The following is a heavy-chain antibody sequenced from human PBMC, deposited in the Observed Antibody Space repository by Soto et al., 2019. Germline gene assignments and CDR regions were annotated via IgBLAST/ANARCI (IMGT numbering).Heavy chain of an antibody. V-gene: IGHV1-69*12. CDR2: IIPIFGTA. Sequence: QVQLVQSGAEVKKPGSSVKVSCKASGGTFSSYAISWVRQAPGQGLEWMGGIIPIFGTANYAQKFQGRVTITADEXPSTAYRELSRLRSEDTAVYYCARDRTAVVRAFDYWGQGTLVTVSS. CDR1: GGTFSSYA. D-gene: IGHD6-19*01. CDR3: ARDRTAVVRAFDY. J-gene: IGHJ4*02.